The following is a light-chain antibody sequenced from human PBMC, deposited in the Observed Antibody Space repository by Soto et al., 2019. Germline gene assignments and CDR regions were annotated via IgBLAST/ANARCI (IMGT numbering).Light chain of an antibody. CDR1: QSIKNY. J-gene: IGKJ4*01. CDR2: DAS. V-gene: IGKV1-39*01. Sequence: DIQMTQSPSSLSASVGDRVTITCRASQSIKNYINWYQQKAGKAPNVLIYDASNLQSGVPSRFSGSESGTDFTLTINSLQPEDFATYYCQQTYSIPLTFGRGTKVEIK. CDR3: QQTYSIPLT.